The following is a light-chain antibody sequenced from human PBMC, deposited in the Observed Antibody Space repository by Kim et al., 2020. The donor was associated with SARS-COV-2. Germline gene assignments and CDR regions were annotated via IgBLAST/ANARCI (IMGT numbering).Light chain of an antibody. Sequence: TLSCTGSSSNIGGRNDVHWYQLRPGAAPRLVIHGSSNRPSGVPNRFSGSKSGTSASLTITGLQAEDEADYFCQSYDSSLNTYVFGGGTKVTVL. CDR2: GSS. CDR3: QSYDSSLNTYV. J-gene: IGLJ1*01. CDR1: SSNIGGRND. V-gene: IGLV1-40*01.